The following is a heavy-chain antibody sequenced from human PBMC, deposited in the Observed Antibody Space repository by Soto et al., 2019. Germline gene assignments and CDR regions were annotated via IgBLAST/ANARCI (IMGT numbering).Heavy chain of an antibody. Sequence: QVQLVESGGGVVQPGRSLRLSCAASGFTFSSYAMHWVRQAPGKGLEWVAVISYDGSNKYYADSVKGRFTISRDISQNTLYLQMNSLRAEDTAVYYCARAGGLLLDYWGQGTLVTGSS. CDR1: GFTFSSYA. CDR2: ISYDGSNK. CDR3: ARAGGLLLDY. J-gene: IGHJ4*02. V-gene: IGHV3-30-3*01. D-gene: IGHD2-15*01.